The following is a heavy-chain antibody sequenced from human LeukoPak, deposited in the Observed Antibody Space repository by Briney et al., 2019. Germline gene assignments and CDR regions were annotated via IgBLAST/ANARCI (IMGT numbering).Heavy chain of an antibody. V-gene: IGHV1-69*13. D-gene: IGHD3-10*01. CDR1: GGTFSSYA. CDR3: ASLNFTMVRGVMFAFDM. CDR2: IIPIFGTA. Sequence: SVKVSCKASGGTFSSYAISWVRQAPGQGLEWVGGIIPIFGTANYAQKFQGRVTITADESTSTAYMELSSLRSEDTAVYYCASLNFTMVRGVMFAFDMWGQGTMVTVSS. J-gene: IGHJ3*02.